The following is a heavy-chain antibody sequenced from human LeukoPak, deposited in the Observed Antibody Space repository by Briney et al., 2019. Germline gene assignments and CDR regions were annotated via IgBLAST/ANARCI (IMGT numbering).Heavy chain of an antibody. V-gene: IGHV4-34*01. J-gene: IGHJ4*02. CDR1: GGSFSGYY. CDR2: INHSGST. D-gene: IGHD6-6*01. Sequence: SETLSLTCAVYGGSFSGYYWSWIRQPPGKGLEWIGEINHSGSTNYNPSLKSRVTISVDTSKNQFSLKLSSVTAADTAVYYCARGLQLLRWFVYWGQGTLVTVSS. CDR3: ARGLQLLRWFVY.